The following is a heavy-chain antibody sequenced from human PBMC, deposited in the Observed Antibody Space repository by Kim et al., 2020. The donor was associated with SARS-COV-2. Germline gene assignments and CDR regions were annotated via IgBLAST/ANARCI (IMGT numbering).Heavy chain of an antibody. CDR3: ATSRTFDY. CDR2: INSDGSTT. Sequence: GGSLRLSCAASGFTFSSYWIHWVRQALGKGPVWVSGINSDGSTTRYADSVKGRFTISRDNAKNTLYLQMNSLRAEDTAVYYCATSRTFDYWGQGTLVTV. CDR1: GFTFSSYW. J-gene: IGHJ4*02. D-gene: IGHD2-2*01. V-gene: IGHV3-74*01.